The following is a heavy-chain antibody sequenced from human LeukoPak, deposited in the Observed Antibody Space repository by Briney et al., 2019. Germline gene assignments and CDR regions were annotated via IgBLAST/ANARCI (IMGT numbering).Heavy chain of an antibody. J-gene: IGHJ4*02. CDR1: GFNFNNFA. CDR3: AKGAEIDH. CDR2: MTGPADTT. V-gene: IGHV3-23*01. Sequence: GSLRLSLAASGFNFNNFALSWVRQAPGKGPEWLSAMTGPADTTYYAESVKGGFTISRDYSKTMVYLQMNSLRVEGTAIHYCAKGAEIDHWGQGTLVTVSS.